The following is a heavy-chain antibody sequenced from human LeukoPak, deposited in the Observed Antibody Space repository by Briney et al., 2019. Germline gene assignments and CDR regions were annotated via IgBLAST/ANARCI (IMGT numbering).Heavy chain of an antibody. Sequence: GASVKVSCKASGYTFTNYYIHWARQAPGQGLEWMGIINPSGGGTKYAQKFQGRVTMTRDTSTNTVYMELSSLRSEDTAVYYCARDQYCSGATCYYFDYWGQGTLVTVSA. D-gene: IGHD2-15*01. CDR1: GYTFTNYY. J-gene: IGHJ4*02. V-gene: IGHV1-46*01. CDR3: ARDQYCSGATCYYFDY. CDR2: INPSGGGT.